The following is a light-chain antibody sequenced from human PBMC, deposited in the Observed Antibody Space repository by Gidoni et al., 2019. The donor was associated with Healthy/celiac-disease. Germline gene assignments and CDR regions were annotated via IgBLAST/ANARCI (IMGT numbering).Light chain of an antibody. Sequence: LVLTQSPSASASLGASVKLTCTLSSGHSRYAIAWHQQQPEKGPRYLMKLNSDGSHSKGDGIPDRFAGSSSGAGRYLTIASLQSEDEADYDCQTWGTGIQVFGGGTKLTGL. J-gene: IGLJ3*02. CDR3: QTWGTGIQV. CDR2: LNSDGSH. CDR1: SGHSRYA. V-gene: IGLV4-69*01.